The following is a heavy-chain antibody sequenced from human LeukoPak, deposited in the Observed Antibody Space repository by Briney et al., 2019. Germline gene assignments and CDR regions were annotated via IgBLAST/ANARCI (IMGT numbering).Heavy chain of an antibody. CDR1: GYTFTSYA. V-gene: IGHV1-3*01. J-gene: IGHJ1*01. CDR3: ARDQRYCEYFQH. D-gene: IGHD3-9*01. Sequence: ASVKVSCKASGYTFTSYAMHWVRQAPGQRLEWMGWINAGNGNTKYSQKFQGRVTITRDTSASTAYMELSSLRSEDTAVYYCARDQRYCEYFQHWGQGTQVTVSS. CDR2: INAGNGNT.